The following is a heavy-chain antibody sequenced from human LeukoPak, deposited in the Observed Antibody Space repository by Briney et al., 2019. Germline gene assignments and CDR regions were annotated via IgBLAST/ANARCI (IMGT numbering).Heavy chain of an antibody. CDR2: ISGSGGST. Sequence: PGGSLRLSCAASGFSFSSYAMSWVRQAPGKGLEWVSAISGSGGSTSYADSVKGRFTISRDNSNNTLYLQMNSLRAEDTAVYYCAKKRYSDVVVVAAPYFDCWGQGTLVTVSS. CDR3: AKKRYSDVVVVAAPYFDC. CDR1: GFSFSSYA. D-gene: IGHD2-15*01. J-gene: IGHJ4*02. V-gene: IGHV3-23*01.